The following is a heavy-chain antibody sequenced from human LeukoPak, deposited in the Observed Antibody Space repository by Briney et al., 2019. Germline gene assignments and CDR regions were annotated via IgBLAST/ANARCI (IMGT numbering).Heavy chain of an antibody. CDR1: GFTFSDYY. J-gene: IGHJ4*02. Sequence: PGGSLRLSCAASGFTFSDYYMSWIRQAPGKGLEWVSYISSSGSTIYYADSVKGRFTISRDNAKNSLYLQMNSLRAEDTAVYYCARDRVPGIAAASGIWGQGTLVTVSS. D-gene: IGHD6-13*01. CDR2: ISSSGSTI. V-gene: IGHV3-11*04. CDR3: ARDRVPGIAAASGI.